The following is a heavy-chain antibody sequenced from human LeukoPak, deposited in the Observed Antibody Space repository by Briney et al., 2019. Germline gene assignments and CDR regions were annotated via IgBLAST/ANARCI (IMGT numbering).Heavy chain of an antibody. CDR3: ARDPQYSSGWYSADY. Sequence: ASVKVSCKASGYTFTSYDINWVRQATGQGLEWMGWISAYNGNTNYAQKLQGRVTMTTDTSTSTAYMELRSLRSDDTAVYYCARDPQYSSGWYSADYWGQGTLVTVSS. CDR1: GYTFTSYD. J-gene: IGHJ4*02. D-gene: IGHD6-19*01. V-gene: IGHV1-18*01. CDR2: ISAYNGNT.